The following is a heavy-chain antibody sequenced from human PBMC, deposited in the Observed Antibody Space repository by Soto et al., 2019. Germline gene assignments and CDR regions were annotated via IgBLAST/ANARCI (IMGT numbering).Heavy chain of an antibody. CDR3: ARNGSYYDFWSGYYFGGGMDV. V-gene: IGHV4-34*01. D-gene: IGHD3-3*01. Sequence: SETLSLTCAVYGGSFSGYYWSWIRQPPGKGLEWIGEINHSGSTNYNPSLKSRVTISVDTSKNQFSLKLSSVTAADTAVYYCARNGSYYDFWSGYYFGGGMDVWGQGTTVTVSS. CDR2: INHSGST. CDR1: GGSFSGYY. J-gene: IGHJ6*02.